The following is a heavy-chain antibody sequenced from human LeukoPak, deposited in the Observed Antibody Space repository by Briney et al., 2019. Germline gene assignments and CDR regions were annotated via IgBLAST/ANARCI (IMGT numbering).Heavy chain of an antibody. J-gene: IGHJ4*02. D-gene: IGHD3-3*01. Sequence: PGGSLRLSCAASGFIFDDYGMGWVRQAPGKGLEWVSGINWNGGSTGYADSVKGRFTISRDNSKNSLYLQMNSLRTEDTALYYCAKIPRSTPYNYWGQGTLVTVSS. V-gene: IGHV3-20*04. CDR1: GFIFDDYG. CDR2: INWNGGST. CDR3: AKIPRSTPYNY.